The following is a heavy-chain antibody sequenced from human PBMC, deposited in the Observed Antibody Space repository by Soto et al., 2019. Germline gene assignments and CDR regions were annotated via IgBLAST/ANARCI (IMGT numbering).Heavy chain of an antibody. CDR2: INHSGST. J-gene: IGHJ4*02. D-gene: IGHD4-4*01. Sequence: QVQLQQWGAGLLKPSETLSLTCAVYGGPFSGYHWSWIRQPPGKGLEWIGKINHSGSTNYNPSLKSRVTISVDTSKNQFSLKLSSVTAADTAVYYCASGPSNFEYRDQGTLVTVSS. V-gene: IGHV4-34*01. CDR1: GGPFSGYH. CDR3: ASGPSNFEY.